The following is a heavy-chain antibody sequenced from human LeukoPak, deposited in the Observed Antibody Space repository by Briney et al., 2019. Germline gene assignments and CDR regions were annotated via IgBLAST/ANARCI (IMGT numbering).Heavy chain of an antibody. CDR1: GGSFSGYY. CDR2: IYYSGST. D-gene: IGHD3-22*01. CDR3: ARDSDSSGYLGYWFDP. Sequence: SETLSLTCAVYGGSFSGYYWSWIRQPPGKGLEWIGSIYYSGSTYYNPSLKSRVTISVDTSKNQFSLKLSSVTAADTAVYYCARDSDSSGYLGYWFDPWGQGTLVTVSS. J-gene: IGHJ5*02. V-gene: IGHV4-34*01.